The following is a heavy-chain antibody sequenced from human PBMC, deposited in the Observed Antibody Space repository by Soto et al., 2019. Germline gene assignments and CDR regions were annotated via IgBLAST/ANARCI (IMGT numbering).Heavy chain of an antibody. Sequence: GGSLRLSCAASGMTLSNYWVHWVRQAPGKGLVWVSRINPEGSIINYEDSVKGRFTISRDNARNTVYLQVSSLRADDTAVYYCARPYCSGSTSCYSPPDYWGQGTLVTVSS. CDR2: INPEGSII. CDR3: ARPYCSGSTSCYSPPDY. J-gene: IGHJ4*02. V-gene: IGHV3-74*01. CDR1: GMTLSNYW. D-gene: IGHD2-15*01.